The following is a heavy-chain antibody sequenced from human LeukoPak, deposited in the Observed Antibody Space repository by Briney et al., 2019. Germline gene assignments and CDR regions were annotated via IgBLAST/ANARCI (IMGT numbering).Heavy chain of an antibody. CDR3: ARGIQRRPPFSFPID. V-gene: IGHV1-2*02. J-gene: IGHJ4*02. CDR1: GYTFTSYD. Sequence: ASVKVSCKASGYTFTSYDINWVRQAPGQGLEWMGWINPNSGGTNYAQKFQGRVTMTRDTSISTAYMELSRLRSDDTAVYYCARGIQRRPPFSFPIDWGQGTLVTVSS. CDR2: INPNSGGT. D-gene: IGHD1-1*01.